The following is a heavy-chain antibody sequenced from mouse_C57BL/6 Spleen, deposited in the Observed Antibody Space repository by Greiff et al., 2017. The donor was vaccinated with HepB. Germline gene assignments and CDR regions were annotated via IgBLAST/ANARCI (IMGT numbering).Heavy chain of an antibody. D-gene: IGHD2-4*01. Sequence: EVQLQQSGPELVKPGASVKMSCKASGYTFTDYNMHWVKQSHGKSLEWIGYINPNNGGTRYNQKFKGKATLTVNKSSSTAYMELRSLTSEDSAVYYCARWSYDYDEEGFAYWGQGTLVTVSA. CDR2: INPNNGGT. V-gene: IGHV1-22*01. CDR1: GYTFTDYN. CDR3: ARWSYDYDEEGFAY. J-gene: IGHJ3*01.